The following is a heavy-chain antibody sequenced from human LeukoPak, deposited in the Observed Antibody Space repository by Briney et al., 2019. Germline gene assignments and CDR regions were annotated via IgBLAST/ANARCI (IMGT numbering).Heavy chain of an antibody. V-gene: IGHV3-21*06. J-gene: IGHJ2*01. D-gene: IGHD3-22*01. CDR3: ARDLYYDGSGGDL. CDR2: ISSSSSYI. Sequence: GGSLRLSCAASGFXLRNYSINWVRQAPGKGLEWVSSISSSSSYIYYADSMKGRFTISRDNAKNSLYLQMNSLRAEDTAVYYCARDLYYDGSGGDLWGRGTLVTVSS. CDR1: GFXLRNYS.